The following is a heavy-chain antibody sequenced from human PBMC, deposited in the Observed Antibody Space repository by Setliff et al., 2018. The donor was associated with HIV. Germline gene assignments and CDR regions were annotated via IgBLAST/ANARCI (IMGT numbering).Heavy chain of an antibody. Sequence: ASVKVSCKASGCTFTTYGVNWVRQAPGQGLEWMGWINSYNGNTKFAQKFQGRVTMTTDTSTTTAFMELRSLRPDDTAVYFCARRADWFDLWGQGTPVTVSS. J-gene: IGHJ5*02. CDR2: INSYNGNT. V-gene: IGHV1-18*04. CDR1: GCTFTTYG. CDR3: ARRADWFDL.